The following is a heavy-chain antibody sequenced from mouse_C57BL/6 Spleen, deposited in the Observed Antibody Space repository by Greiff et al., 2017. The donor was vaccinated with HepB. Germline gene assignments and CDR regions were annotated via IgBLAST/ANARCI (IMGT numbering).Heavy chain of an antibody. J-gene: IGHJ1*03. CDR3: AREGIDDYGGYFDV. CDR2: IDPNSGGT. Sequence: QVQLKQPGAELVKPGASVKLSCKASGYTFTSYWMHWVKQRPGRGLEWIGRIDPNSGGTKYNEKFKSKATLTVDKPSSTAYMQLSSLTSEDSAVYYCAREGIDDYGGYFDVWGTGTTVTVSS. V-gene: IGHV1-72*01. D-gene: IGHD2-4*01. CDR1: GYTFTSYW.